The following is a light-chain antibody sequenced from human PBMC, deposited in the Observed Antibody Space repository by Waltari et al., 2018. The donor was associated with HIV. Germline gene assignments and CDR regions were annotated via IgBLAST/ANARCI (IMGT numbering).Light chain of an antibody. Sequence: QSALTQPPSTSGTPGQTVTIPCSGSSSNIGDNYVSWYQQPPGTAPKLLIYMNSQRPSGVRDRFSGSKSGTSASLAINDLRSEDEAEYHCAAWDDSLSGWVFGGGTNLTVL. CDR3: AAWDDSLSGWV. V-gene: IGLV1-47*01. CDR1: SSNIGDNY. CDR2: MNS. J-gene: IGLJ3*02.